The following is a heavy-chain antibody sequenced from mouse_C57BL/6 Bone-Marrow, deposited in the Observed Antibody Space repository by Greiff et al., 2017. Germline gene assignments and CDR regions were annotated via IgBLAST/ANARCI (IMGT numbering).Heavy chain of an antibody. CDR2: ISSGGSYT. J-gene: IGHJ2*01. V-gene: IGHV5-6*01. Sequence: EVKLVESGGDLVKPGGSLKLSCAASGFTFSSYGMSWVRQTPDKRLEWVATISSGGSYTYYPDSVKGRFTISRDNAKNTLYLQMSSLKSEDTAMYYCASLHYYGSSYDYFDYWGQGTTLTLSS. CDR1: GFTFSSYG. D-gene: IGHD1-1*01. CDR3: ASLHYYGSSYDYFDY.